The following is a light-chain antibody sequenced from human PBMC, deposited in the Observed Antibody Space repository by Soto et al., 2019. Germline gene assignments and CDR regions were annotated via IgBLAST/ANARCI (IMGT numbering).Light chain of an antibody. CDR2: EVS. J-gene: IGLJ1*01. CDR3: SSYTSSSISYV. CDR1: SSDVGGYNY. V-gene: IGLV2-14*01. Sequence: QSALTQPASVSGSPGQSITISCTGTSSDVGGYNYVSWYQQHPGKAPKLTIYEVSNRPSGVSNRFSGSKSGNTASLTISGLQAEDEADYYCSSYTSSSISYVFGTGTKVTVL.